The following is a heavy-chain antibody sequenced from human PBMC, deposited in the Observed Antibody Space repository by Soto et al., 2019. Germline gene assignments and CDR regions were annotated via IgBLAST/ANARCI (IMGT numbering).Heavy chain of an antibody. Sequence: QVPLVQSGGEVKKPGASVKVSCKASGYTFTSHGFSWVRQAPGQGLEWMGWISTYNGKTDYAQKFQGRVTMTADTRTNTGYMELRSLRSDDTAVYFCARLMTEGVTYREDAFDVWGQGTKVIVSS. V-gene: IGHV1-18*01. CDR1: GYTFTSHG. J-gene: IGHJ3*01. D-gene: IGHD3-16*02. CDR2: ISTYNGKT. CDR3: ARLMTEGVTYREDAFDV.